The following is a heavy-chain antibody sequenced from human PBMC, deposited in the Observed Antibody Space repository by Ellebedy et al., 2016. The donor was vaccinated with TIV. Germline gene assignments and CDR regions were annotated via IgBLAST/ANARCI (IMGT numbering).Heavy chain of an antibody. Sequence: MPSETLSLTCTVSGGSVSSGSYYWSWIRQPPGKGLEWIGYIYYTGSTNYNPSLKSRVTVSVDTSKNQFSLKLTTVTDADTAVYYCARVEWLHPEFRFDPWGQGTLVTVSS. CDR1: GGSVSSGSYY. V-gene: IGHV4-61*01. J-gene: IGHJ5*02. D-gene: IGHD5-24*01. CDR3: ARVEWLHPEFRFDP. CDR2: IYYTGST.